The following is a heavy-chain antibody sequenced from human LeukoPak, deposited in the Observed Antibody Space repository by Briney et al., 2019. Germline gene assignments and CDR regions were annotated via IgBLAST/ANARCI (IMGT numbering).Heavy chain of an antibody. J-gene: IGHJ5*02. CDR3: ARDRITMVRGANGSCFDP. CDR2: INPNSGGT. D-gene: IGHD3-10*01. Sequence: GASVKVSCKASGYTFTGYYMHWVRQAPGQGLEWMGWINPNSGGTNYAQKFQGRVTMTRDTSISTAYMELSRLRSDDTAVYYCARDRITMVRGANGSCFDPWGQGTLVTVSS. V-gene: IGHV1-2*02. CDR1: GYTFTGYY.